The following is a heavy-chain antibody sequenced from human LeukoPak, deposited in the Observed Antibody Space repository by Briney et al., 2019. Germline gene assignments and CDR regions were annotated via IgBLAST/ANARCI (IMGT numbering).Heavy chain of an antibody. CDR3: ARSSAGMVRGVPQFDY. Sequence: ASVKVSCKASGYTFTSYGISRVRQAPGQGLEWMGWISAYNGNTNYAQKLQGRVTMTTDTSTSTAYMELRSLRSDDTAVYYCARSSAGMVRGVPQFDYWGQGTLVTVSS. CDR2: ISAYNGNT. D-gene: IGHD3-10*01. V-gene: IGHV1-18*01. CDR1: GYTFTSYG. J-gene: IGHJ4*02.